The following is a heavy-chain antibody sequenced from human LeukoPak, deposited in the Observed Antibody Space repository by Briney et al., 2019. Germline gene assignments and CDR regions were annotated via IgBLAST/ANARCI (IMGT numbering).Heavy chain of an antibody. CDR3: ARGIQLTLAAHAFDI. J-gene: IGHJ3*02. CDR1: GFIVSNNY. CDR2: IYSGGGT. D-gene: IGHD1-1*01. Sequence: AGGSLRLSCAVSGFIVSNNYMSWVRQAPGRGLEWVSVIYSGGGTYSADSVKGRFTISRDNSKNTLYFQMNNLRAEDTAVYYCARGIQLTLAAHAFDIWGPGTMVTVSS. V-gene: IGHV3-53*01.